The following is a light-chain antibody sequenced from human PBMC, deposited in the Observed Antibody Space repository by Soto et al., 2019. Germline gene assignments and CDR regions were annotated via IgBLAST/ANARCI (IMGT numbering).Light chain of an antibody. Sequence: QSVLTQPASVSGSPGQSITISCTGTSSDVGSYNLVSWYQQHPGKAPKLIISEGSKRPSGVSNRFSGSKSGNTASLTISGLQAEDEADYYCCSYAGSSTSLYVFGTGTKVTVL. CDR1: SSDVGSYNL. CDR3: CSYAGSSTSLYV. CDR2: EGS. V-gene: IGLV2-23*01. J-gene: IGLJ1*01.